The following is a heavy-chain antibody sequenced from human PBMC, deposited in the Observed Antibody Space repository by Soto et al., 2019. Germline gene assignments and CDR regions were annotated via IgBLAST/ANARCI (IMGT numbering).Heavy chain of an antibody. CDR1: GGSISSYY. CDR2: IYYSGST. D-gene: IGHD6-13*01. CDR3: ERGYGSSWPDY. V-gene: IGHV4-59*01. Sequence: QVQLQESGPGLVKPSETLSLTCTVSGGSISSYYWCWIRQPPGKGLEWIGYIYYSGSTNYNPSLKSRVTISVDTSKNQFSLKLSSVTAADTAVYYCERGYGSSWPDYWGQGTLVTVSA. J-gene: IGHJ4*02.